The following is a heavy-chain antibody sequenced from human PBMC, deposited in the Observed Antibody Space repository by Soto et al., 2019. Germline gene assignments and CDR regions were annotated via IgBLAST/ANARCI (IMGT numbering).Heavy chain of an antibody. Sequence: PGGSLRLSCAASGFTFTNYWMHWVRQVPGKGLVWVSRINSDGSHTTYADSVKGRFTISRDNAQNTLFLQMNSLRADDTAVYYCARSGTSNSGMDVWGRGTTVTVSS. J-gene: IGHJ6*02. CDR2: INSDGSHT. V-gene: IGHV3-74*01. CDR1: GFTFTNYW. CDR3: ARSGTSNSGMDV. D-gene: IGHD1-7*01.